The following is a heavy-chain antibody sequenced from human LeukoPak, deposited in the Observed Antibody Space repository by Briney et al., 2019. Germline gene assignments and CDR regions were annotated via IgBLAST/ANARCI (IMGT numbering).Heavy chain of an antibody. CDR1: GFTFSSYG. Sequence: PGRSLRLSCAASGFTFSSYGMHWVRQAPGKGLEWVAVISYDGSNKYYADSVKGRFTISRDNSKNTLYLQMNSLRAEDTAVYYCARDGYSSSSSLYYFDYWGQGTLVTVSS. J-gene: IGHJ4*02. CDR3: ARDGYSSSSSLYYFDY. V-gene: IGHV3-30*03. CDR2: ISYDGSNK. D-gene: IGHD6-6*01.